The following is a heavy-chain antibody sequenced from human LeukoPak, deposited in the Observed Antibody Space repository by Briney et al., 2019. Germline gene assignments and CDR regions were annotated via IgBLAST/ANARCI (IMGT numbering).Heavy chain of an antibody. CDR3: ARDKVVGATTLDY. CDR2: IRQDGGEI. Sequence: GGSLRLSCAASGFTFRNYWMSWVRQAPGKGLEWVANIRQDGGEIYYVDSVKGRFTISRDNAKNSLFLQMNSLRAEDSAVYYCARDKVVGATTLDYWGQGTLVTVSS. D-gene: IGHD1-26*01. CDR1: GFTFRNYW. J-gene: IGHJ4*02. V-gene: IGHV3-7*01.